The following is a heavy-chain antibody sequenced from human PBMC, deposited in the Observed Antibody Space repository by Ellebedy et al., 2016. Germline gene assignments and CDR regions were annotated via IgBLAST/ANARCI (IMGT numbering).Heavy chain of an antibody. V-gene: IGHV4-30-4*01. CDR3: ARETDFWSDSSYFDY. CDR1: GGSINSGDYY. CDR2: IYYSGTT. J-gene: IGHJ4*02. Sequence: SETLSLTXSVSGGSINSGDYYWSWIRQPPGQGLEWLGYIYYSGTTYYNTSLKSRITISVDTSKNQFSLRLSSVTAADTAVYFCARETDFWSDSSYFDYWGRGILVTISS. D-gene: IGHD3-3*01.